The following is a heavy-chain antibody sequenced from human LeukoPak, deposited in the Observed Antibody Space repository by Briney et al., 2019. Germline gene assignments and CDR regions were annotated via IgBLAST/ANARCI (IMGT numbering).Heavy chain of an antibody. CDR2: IHPNNGDT. V-gene: IGHV1-2*02. CDR1: GYTFSGTGWY. CDR3: ARDGPAQMVDLDY. Sequence: ASVKVSCKASGYTFSGTGWYLYWLRQAPGQGLECMGWIHPNNGDTAYAQKFEGRVAMTRDTSLSTAYMELRRLRPDDTAVYFCARDGPAQMVDLDYWGQGTPVTVSS. J-gene: IGHJ4*02. D-gene: IGHD3-10*01.